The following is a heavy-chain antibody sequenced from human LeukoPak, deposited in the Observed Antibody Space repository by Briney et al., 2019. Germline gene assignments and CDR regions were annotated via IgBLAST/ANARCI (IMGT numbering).Heavy chain of an antibody. D-gene: IGHD2-15*01. Sequence: ASVKVSCKASGYTFTSYYMHWVRQAPGQGLEWMGIINPSGGSTSYAQKFQGRVTMTRDMSTSTVYMELSSLRSEDTAVYYCARSSTRYCSGGSCYSGAFDIWGQGTMVTVSS. V-gene: IGHV1-46*01. CDR2: INPSGGST. CDR3: ARSSTRYCSGGSCYSGAFDI. CDR1: GYTFTSYY. J-gene: IGHJ3*02.